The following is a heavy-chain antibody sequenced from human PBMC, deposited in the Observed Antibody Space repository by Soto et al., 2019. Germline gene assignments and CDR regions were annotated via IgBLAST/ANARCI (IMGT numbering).Heavy chain of an antibody. D-gene: IGHD6-13*01. CDR3: AKPPEDSSSWYVPLYYYGMDV. CDR1: GFTFSSYA. J-gene: IGHJ6*02. Sequence: GGSLRLSCAASGFTFSSYAMSWVRQAPGKGLEWVSAISGSGGSTYYADSVKGRFTISRDNSKNTLYLQMNSLRAEDTAVYYCAKPPEDSSSWYVPLYYYGMDVWGQGTTVTV. CDR2: ISGSGGST. V-gene: IGHV3-23*01.